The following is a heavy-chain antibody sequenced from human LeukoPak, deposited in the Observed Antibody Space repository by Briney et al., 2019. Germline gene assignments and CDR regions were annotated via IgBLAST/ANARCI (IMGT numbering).Heavy chain of an antibody. V-gene: IGHV1-8*01. J-gene: IGHJ5*02. CDR1: GYTFTSYD. CDR2: MNPNSGNT. D-gene: IGHD4-17*01. CDR3: AREVTNRNLDWFDP. Sequence: GASMKVSCKASGYTFTSYDINWVRQATGQGLEWMGWMNPNSGNTGYAQKFQGRVTMTTDTSTSTAYMELRSLRSDDTAVYYCAREVTNRNLDWFDPWGQGTLVTVSS.